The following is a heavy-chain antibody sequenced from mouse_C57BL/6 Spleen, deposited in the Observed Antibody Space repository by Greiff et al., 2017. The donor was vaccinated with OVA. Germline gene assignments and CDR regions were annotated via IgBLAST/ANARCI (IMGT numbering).Heavy chain of an antibody. Sequence: QVQLKESGPGLVQPSQSLSITCTVSGFSLTSYGVHWVRQSPGKGLEWLGVIWSGGSTDYTAAFISRLSISKDNSKSQVFFKMNSLQADDTAIYYCARRELLLRYAMDYWGQGTSVTVSS. V-gene: IGHV2-2*01. CDR3: ARRELLLRYAMDY. D-gene: IGHD1-1*01. J-gene: IGHJ4*01. CDR1: GFSLTSYG. CDR2: IWSGGST.